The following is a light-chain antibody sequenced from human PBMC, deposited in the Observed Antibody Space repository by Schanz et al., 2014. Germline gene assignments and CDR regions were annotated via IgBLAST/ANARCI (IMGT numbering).Light chain of an antibody. CDR2: DVS. J-gene: IGLJ1*01. CDR3: SSYTSSSTAV. V-gene: IGLV2-14*01. Sequence: QSALTQPASVSGSPGQSITISCTGTSSDVGGYNYVSWYQQHPGKAPKLMIYDVSNRPSGVSNRFSGSKSGNTASLTISGLQAEDEDDDYCSSYTSSSTAVFGTGTKLTVL. CDR1: SSDVGGYNY.